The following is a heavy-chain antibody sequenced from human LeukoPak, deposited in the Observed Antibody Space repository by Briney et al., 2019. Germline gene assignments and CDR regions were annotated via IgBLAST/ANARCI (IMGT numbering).Heavy chain of an antibody. V-gene: IGHV3-21*01. J-gene: IGHJ5*02. CDR1: GFTFSSYS. CDR3: ARDYCSSTSCYGLNWFDP. Sequence: PGGSLRLSCAASGFTFSSYSMDWVRQAPGKGLEWVSSISSSSSYIYYADSVKGRFTISRDNAKNSLYLQMNSLRAEDTAVYYCARDYCSSTSCYGLNWFDPWGQGTLVTVS. CDR2: ISSSSSYI. D-gene: IGHD2-2*01.